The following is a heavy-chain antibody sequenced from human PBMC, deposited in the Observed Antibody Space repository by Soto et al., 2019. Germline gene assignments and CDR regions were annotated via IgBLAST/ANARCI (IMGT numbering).Heavy chain of an antibody. J-gene: IGHJ5*02. CDR3: ARGIKYGAYSRWFDP. V-gene: IGHV1-8*01. D-gene: IGHD4-17*01. Sequence: EASVKVSCKASGYTFTSYDINWVRQATGQGLEYLGWMNPNSGNTAYVQKFQGRVTMTWDTSITTAYMEPSSLRSEDTAVYFCARGIKYGAYSRWFDPWGQGTLVTVSS. CDR1: GYTFTSYD. CDR2: MNPNSGNT.